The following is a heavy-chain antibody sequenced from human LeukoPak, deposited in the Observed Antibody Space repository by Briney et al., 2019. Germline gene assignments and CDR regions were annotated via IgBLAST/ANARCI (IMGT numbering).Heavy chain of an antibody. J-gene: IGHJ3*02. Sequence: SETLSLTCTVSGGSIRDYFWSWIRQPPGKGLEWIGHVSYSGSTNYNPSLKSRVTISVDTPKNQLSLQLTSVTAADTAVYYCARHSRIAATGTKAFDIWGQGTMVTVS. CDR1: GGSIRDYF. CDR3: ARHSRIAATGTKAFDI. D-gene: IGHD6-13*01. V-gene: IGHV4-59*08. CDR2: VSYSGST.